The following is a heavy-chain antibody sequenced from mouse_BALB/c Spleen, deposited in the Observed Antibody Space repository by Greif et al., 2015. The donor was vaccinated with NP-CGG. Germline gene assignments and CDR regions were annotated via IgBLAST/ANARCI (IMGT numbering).Heavy chain of an antibody. CDR3: ASPYYYGSSYWFAY. CDR1: GFTFSDYY. Sequence: EVKLMESGGGLVQPGGSLKLSCATSGFTFSDYYMYWVRQTPEKRLEWVAYISNGGGSTYYPDTVKGRFTISRDNAKNTLYLQMSRLKSEDTAMYYCASPYYYGSSYWFAYWGQGTLVTVSA. J-gene: IGHJ3*01. D-gene: IGHD1-1*01. V-gene: IGHV5-12*02. CDR2: ISNGGGST.